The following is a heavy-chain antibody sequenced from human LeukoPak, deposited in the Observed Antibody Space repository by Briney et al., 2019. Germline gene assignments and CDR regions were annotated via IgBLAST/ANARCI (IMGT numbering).Heavy chain of an antibody. CDR1: GCSISSGDYY. J-gene: IGHJ2*01. Sequence: SETLSLTCTVSGCSISSGDYYWSWIRQPPGTGLEWIGYIYYSGSTYYNPSLKSRVTISVDTSKNQFSLKLNSVTAADTAVYYCAREVPWVWNFDLWGRGTLVTVSS. D-gene: IGHD1-26*01. CDR3: AREVPWVWNFDL. V-gene: IGHV4-30-4*01. CDR2: IYYSGST.